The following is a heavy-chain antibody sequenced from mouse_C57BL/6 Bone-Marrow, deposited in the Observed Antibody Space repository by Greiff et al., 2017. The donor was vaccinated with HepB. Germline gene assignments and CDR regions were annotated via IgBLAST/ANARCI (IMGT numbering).Heavy chain of an antibody. D-gene: IGHD2-5*01. J-gene: IGHJ3*01. CDR1: GFTFSSYA. CDR3: TRARGSNYGFAY. CDR2: ISSGGDYI. Sequence: EVQRVESGEGLVKPGGSLKLSCAASGFTFSSYAMSWVRQTPEKRLEWVAYISSGGDYIYYADTVKGRFTISRDNARNTLYLQMSSLKSEDTAMYYCTRARGSNYGFAYWGQGTLVTVSA. V-gene: IGHV5-9-1*02.